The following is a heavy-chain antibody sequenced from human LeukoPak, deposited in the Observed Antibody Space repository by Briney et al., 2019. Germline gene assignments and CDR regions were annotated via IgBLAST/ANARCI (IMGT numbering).Heavy chain of an antibody. D-gene: IGHD3-10*01. Sequence: PGGSLRLFCAASGFTVSSNYMKWVRQAPGKGLELVSLISSGGGTYLAGSVKGRFTISRDSFKKTLYLQMNSLKAEDKAVYYCARYGSGSFSRTLDYWGQGTLVTVSS. CDR3: ARYGSGSFSRTLDY. CDR1: GFTVSSNY. J-gene: IGHJ4*02. V-gene: IGHV3-53*01. CDR2: ISSGGGT.